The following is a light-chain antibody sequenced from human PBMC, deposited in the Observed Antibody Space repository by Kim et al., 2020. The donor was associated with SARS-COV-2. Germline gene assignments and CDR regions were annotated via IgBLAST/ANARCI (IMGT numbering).Light chain of an antibody. CDR1: TSNVGAGYD. Sequence: QRVTISCTGSTSNVGAGYDVHWYQQLPGTAPKLLIYGNSNRPSGVPDRFSGSKSGTSASLAITGLQAEDEADYYCQSYDSSLSGYVFGTGTKVTVL. J-gene: IGLJ1*01. CDR3: QSYDSSLSGYV. CDR2: GNS. V-gene: IGLV1-40*01.